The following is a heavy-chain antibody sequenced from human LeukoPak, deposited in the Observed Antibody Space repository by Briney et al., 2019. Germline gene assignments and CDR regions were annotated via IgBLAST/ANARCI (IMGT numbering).Heavy chain of an antibody. CDR3: ARDYEDYYDSSGYVGY. V-gene: IGHV3-21*01. D-gene: IGHD3-22*01. Sequence: GGSLRLSCAASGFTFSSYVMNWVRQAPGKGLEWVSSIRSSSSYIYYADSVKGRFTISRDNAKNSLYLQMNGLRAEDTAVYYCARDYEDYYDSSGYVGYWGQGTLVTVSS. CDR2: IRSSSSYI. CDR1: GFTFSSYV. J-gene: IGHJ4*02.